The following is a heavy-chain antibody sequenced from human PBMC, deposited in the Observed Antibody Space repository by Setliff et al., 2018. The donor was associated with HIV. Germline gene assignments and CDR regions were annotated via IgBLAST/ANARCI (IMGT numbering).Heavy chain of an antibody. CDR3: ARENRIMGSRTFDF. V-gene: IGHV4-59*11. J-gene: IGHJ4*02. Sequence: PSETLSLTCSVSGGSISSHYWTWIWQPPGKGLEWIGYIYYSGSTSYNPSLKSRVTISVDSSKNQLSLKVSSVTAADTAVYYCARENRIMGSRTFDFWGRGTLVTVSS. CDR2: IYYSGST. CDR1: GGSISSHY. D-gene: IGHD1-7*01.